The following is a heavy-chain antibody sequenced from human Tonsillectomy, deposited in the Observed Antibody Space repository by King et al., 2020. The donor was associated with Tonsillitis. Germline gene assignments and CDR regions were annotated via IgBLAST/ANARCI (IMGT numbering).Heavy chain of an antibody. V-gene: IGHV3-7*01. D-gene: IGHD1-7*01. Sequence: VQLVESGGVLVQPGGSLRLSWAASGFTFSSYWMSWVLQAPGEGLEWVANIKQDGSGKHSLDSVKGRFTISRDNAKNSLHLQMNSLRAEDTALYYCARDLHWNCAFDTWGQGTMVTVSS. CDR2: IKQDGSGK. CDR1: GFTFSSYW. CDR3: ARDLHWNCAFDT. J-gene: IGHJ3*02.